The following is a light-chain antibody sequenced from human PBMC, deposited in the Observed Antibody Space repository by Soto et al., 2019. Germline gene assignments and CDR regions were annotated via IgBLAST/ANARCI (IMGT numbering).Light chain of an antibody. V-gene: IGLV2-14*01. CDR3: SSYTSSSTPRV. CDR1: SSDVGGYNY. CDR2: EVS. J-gene: IGLJ1*01. Sequence: QPALTQPASVSGSPGQSITISCTGTSSDVGGYNYVSWYQQHPGKAPKLMIYEVSNRPSGVSNRFSGSKSGNTASLTISGLQAEDEADYYCSSYTSSSTPRVFGTGTKV.